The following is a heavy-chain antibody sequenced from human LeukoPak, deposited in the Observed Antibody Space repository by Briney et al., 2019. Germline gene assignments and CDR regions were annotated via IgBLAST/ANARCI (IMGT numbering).Heavy chain of an antibody. CDR3: AKDGVEDSSGYYLTQNIPRFDY. J-gene: IGHJ4*02. CDR2: ISGSGGST. D-gene: IGHD3-22*01. V-gene: IGHV3-23*01. CDR1: GFTFSSYA. Sequence: GGSLRLSCAASGFTFSSYAMSWVRQAPGKGLEWVSAISGSGGSTYYADSVKGRFTISRDNSKNTLYPQMNSLRAEDTAVYYCAKDGVEDSSGYYLTQNIPRFDYWGQGTLVTVSS.